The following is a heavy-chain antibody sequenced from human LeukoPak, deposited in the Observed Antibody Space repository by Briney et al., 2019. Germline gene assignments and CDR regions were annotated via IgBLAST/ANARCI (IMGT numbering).Heavy chain of an antibody. J-gene: IGHJ4*02. CDR3: ARGYSSGWYNY. V-gene: IGHV1-69*06. CDR2: IIPIFGTA. Sequence: ASVKVSCKASGYTFTSYAMNWVRQAPGQGLEWMGGIIPIFGTANYAQKFQGRVTITADKSTSTAYMELSSLRSEDTAVYYCARGYSSGWYNYWGQGTLVTVSS. D-gene: IGHD6-19*01. CDR1: GYTFTSYA.